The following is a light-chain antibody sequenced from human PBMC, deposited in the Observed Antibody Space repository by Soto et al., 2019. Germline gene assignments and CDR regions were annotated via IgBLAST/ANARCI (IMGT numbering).Light chain of an antibody. CDR1: QSVSSY. V-gene: IGKV3-11*01. J-gene: IGKJ4*01. CDR3: QQRSNGLT. CDR2: DAS. Sequence: EIVLTQSPATLSLSPGERATLSCRASQSVSSYLAWYQHKPGQAPRLLIYDASNRATGIPARFSGSGSGTDFTLTIRSLEPDDFAVYYCQQRSNGLTFGGGTKVEIK.